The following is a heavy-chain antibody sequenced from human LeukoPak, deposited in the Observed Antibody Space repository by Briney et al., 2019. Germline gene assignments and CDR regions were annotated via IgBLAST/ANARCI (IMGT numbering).Heavy chain of an antibody. J-gene: IGHJ3*02. CDR1: GFTFSSYG. V-gene: IGHV3-30*18. CDR2: ISYDGSNK. D-gene: IGHD3-16*01. Sequence: GRSLRLSCAASGFTFSSYGMHWVRQAPGKGLEWVAVISYDGSNKYYADSVKGRFTISRDNSKNTLYLQMNSLRAEDTAVYYCANIIPEGRDYDYVWGSHDAFDIWGQGTMVTVSS. CDR3: ANIIPEGRDYDYVWGSHDAFDI.